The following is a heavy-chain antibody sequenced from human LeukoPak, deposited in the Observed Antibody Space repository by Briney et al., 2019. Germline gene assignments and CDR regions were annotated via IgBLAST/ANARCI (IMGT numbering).Heavy chain of an antibody. CDR3: ARRSGSYYYYYYMDV. J-gene: IGHJ6*03. CDR1: GGSFSGYY. V-gene: IGHV4-34*01. Sequence: SETLSLTCAVYGGSFSGYYWSWIRQPPGKGLEWIGEINHSGSTNYNPSLKSRVTISVDTSKNQFSLKLSSVTAADTAVYYCARRSGSYYYYYYMDVWGKGTTVT. CDR2: INHSGST. D-gene: IGHD3-10*01.